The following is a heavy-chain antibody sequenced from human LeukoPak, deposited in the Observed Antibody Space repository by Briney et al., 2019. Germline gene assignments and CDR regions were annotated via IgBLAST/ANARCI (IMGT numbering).Heavy chain of an antibody. V-gene: IGHV3-9*01. J-gene: IGHJ3*02. CDR3: AKDRGALAFDS. Sequence: PGGSLRLSCAASGFTFDDYAMHWVRQAPGKGLEWVSGISWNSGSIGYADSVKGRFTISRDNAKNSLYLQMNSLRTDDTAVYYCAKDRGALAFDSWRQGTMATVCS. CDR2: ISWNSGSI. CDR1: GFTFDDYA.